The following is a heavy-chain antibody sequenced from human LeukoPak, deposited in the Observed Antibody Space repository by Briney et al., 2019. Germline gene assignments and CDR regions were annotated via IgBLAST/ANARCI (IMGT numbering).Heavy chain of an antibody. CDR1: GFTFSNYW. D-gene: IGHD1-26*01. Sequence: GGSLRLSCAASGFTFSNYWMIWARQAPGKGLEWVANIKQDGSETYYVDSVRGRFSISRDDARNSVYLRMNSLRAEDTAVYYCANALGAHYFDYWGQGTLVTVSS. CDR2: IKQDGSET. J-gene: IGHJ4*02. CDR3: ANALGAHYFDY. V-gene: IGHV3-7*05.